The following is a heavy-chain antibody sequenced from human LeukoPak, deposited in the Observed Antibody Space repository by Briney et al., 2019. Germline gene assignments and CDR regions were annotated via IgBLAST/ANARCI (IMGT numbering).Heavy chain of an antibody. D-gene: IGHD3-22*01. CDR1: GFTFSDYA. Sequence: PGGSLRLSCAASGFTFSDYAMSWVRQAPGKGLEWVSGISGSSDSAYYADSVRGRFTISRDNSKNTVYLQMNSLRAEDTAIYYCAKAVGSSGYFSRDAFDIWGQGTMVTVSS. J-gene: IGHJ3*02. CDR2: ISGSSDSA. CDR3: AKAVGSSGYFSRDAFDI. V-gene: IGHV3-23*01.